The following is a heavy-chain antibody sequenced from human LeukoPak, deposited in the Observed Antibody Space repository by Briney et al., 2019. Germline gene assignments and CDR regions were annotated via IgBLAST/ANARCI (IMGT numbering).Heavy chain of an antibody. CDR1: GGSISSSSYY. J-gene: IGHJ5*02. CDR2: IYYSGST. Sequence: SETLSLTCTVSGGSISSSSYYWGWIRQPPGKGLEWIGSIYYSGSTYYNPSLKSRVTISVDTSKNQFSLKLSSVTAADTAVYYCARADTHYYDSSGYYYSWGQGTLVTVSS. CDR3: ARADTHYYDSSGYYYS. V-gene: IGHV4-39*07. D-gene: IGHD3-22*01.